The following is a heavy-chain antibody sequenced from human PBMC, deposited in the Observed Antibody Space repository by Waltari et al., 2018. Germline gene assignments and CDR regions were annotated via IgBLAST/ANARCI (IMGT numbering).Heavy chain of an antibody. CDR1: GFTFSSYW. CDR3: AREWELGIYDY. J-gene: IGHJ4*02. V-gene: IGHV3-7*01. D-gene: IGHD1-26*01. CDR2: IKQDGSEK. Sequence: EVQLVESGGGLVQPGGSLRLSCAASGFTFSSYWMRWVRQAPGKGLEWVANIKQDGSEKYYVDSVKGRFTISRDNAKNSLYLQMNSLRAEDTAVYYCAREWELGIYDYWGQGTLVTVSS.